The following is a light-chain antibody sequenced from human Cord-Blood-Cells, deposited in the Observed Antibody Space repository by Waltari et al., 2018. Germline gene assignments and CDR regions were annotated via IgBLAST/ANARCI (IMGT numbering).Light chain of an antibody. CDR2: DDI. CDR3: QVWDSSSDDVL. J-gene: IGLJ2*01. V-gene: IGLV3-21*03. CDR1: NIGSKS. Sequence: SYVLTQPPSVSVAPGKTARITCGGNNIGSKSVHWYQQKPGQATVLVVYDDIARPSGMPELFAGSNSENTATLTISRGEAGDDADYYCQVWDSSSDDVLFCGGTKLTVL.